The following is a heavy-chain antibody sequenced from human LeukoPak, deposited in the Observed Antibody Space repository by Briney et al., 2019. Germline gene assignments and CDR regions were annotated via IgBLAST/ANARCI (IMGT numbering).Heavy chain of an antibody. V-gene: IGHV3-9*03. CDR2: ISWNSGSI. J-gene: IGHJ3*02. D-gene: IGHD6-19*01. CDR3: AKDIGYSSGWYSAFDI. Sequence: GGSLRLSCAASGFTFDDYAMHWVRQAPGKGLEWVSGISWNSGSIGYADSVKGRFTISRDNAKNSLYLQMNSLRAEDMALYYCAKDIGYSSGWYSAFDIWGQGPMVTVSS. CDR1: GFTFDDYA.